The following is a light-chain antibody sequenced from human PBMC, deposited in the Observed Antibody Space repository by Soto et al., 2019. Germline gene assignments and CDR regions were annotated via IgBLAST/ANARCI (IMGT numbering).Light chain of an antibody. CDR3: LQDYNYPRT. CDR1: QGIRND. CDR2: AAS. Sequence: AIQMTQSPSSLSASIGDRVTITCRASQGIRNDLGWYQQKPGKAPNLLIYAASNLESGVPSRFSGSGSGTDFTLTISSLQPEDFATYYCLQDYNYPRTFGQGTKVEIK. J-gene: IGKJ1*01. V-gene: IGKV1-6*01.